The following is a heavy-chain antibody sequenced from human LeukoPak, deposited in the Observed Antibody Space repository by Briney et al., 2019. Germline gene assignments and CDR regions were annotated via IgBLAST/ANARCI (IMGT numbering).Heavy chain of an antibody. CDR3: ARMVYDRSGYHFDY. V-gene: IGHV4-30-2*01. CDR1: GGSISSGGYS. D-gene: IGHD3-22*01. CDR2: IYHSGST. J-gene: IGHJ4*02. Sequence: PSQTLSLTCAVSGGSISSGGYSWSWIRQPPGKGLDWIGYIYHSGSTYYNPSLKSRVTISIDRSKNQFSLKLSSVTAADTAVYYCARMVYDRSGYHFDYWGQGTLFTVSS.